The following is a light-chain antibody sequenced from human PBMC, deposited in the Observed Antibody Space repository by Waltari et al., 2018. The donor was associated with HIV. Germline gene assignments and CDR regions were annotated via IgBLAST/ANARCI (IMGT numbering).Light chain of an antibody. CDR2: KAS. V-gene: IGKV1-5*03. Sequence: DIQMTQSPSTLSASVGDRVTITCRASQSINIYLAWLQQKPGKAPKVLIYKASSLESGVPSRFSGGGSGTEFTLTISNLQPDDFATYFCQQFNSYPWTFGQGTKVEIK. CDR3: QQFNSYPWT. CDR1: QSINIY. J-gene: IGKJ1*01.